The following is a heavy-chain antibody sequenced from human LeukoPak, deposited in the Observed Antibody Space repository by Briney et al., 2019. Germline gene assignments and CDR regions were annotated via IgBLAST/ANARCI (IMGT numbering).Heavy chain of an antibody. CDR2: ISSSGSTI. J-gene: IGHJ4*02. CDR3: ARAHYYDSIGLDL. Sequence: GGSLRLSCAASGFTFSSYEMNWVRQAPGKGLEWVSYISSSGSTIYYADSLKGRFTISRDNAKNSLYLQMNSLRAEDTAVYYCARAHYYDSIGLDLWGQGSLVTVSS. CDR1: GFTFSSYE. V-gene: IGHV3-48*03. D-gene: IGHD3-22*01.